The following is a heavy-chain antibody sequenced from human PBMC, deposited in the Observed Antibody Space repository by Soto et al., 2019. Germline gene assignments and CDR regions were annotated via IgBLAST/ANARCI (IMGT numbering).Heavy chain of an antibody. J-gene: IGHJ6*02. V-gene: IGHV4-30-2*01. D-gene: IGHD3-3*01. Sequence: PSETLSLTCAVSGGSISSGGYSWSWIRQPPGKGLEWIGYIYHSGSTYYNPSLKSRVTISVDRSKNQFSLKLSSVTAADTAVYYCARDRCDLSRGMDVWGQGTTVTVSS. CDR1: GGSISSGGYS. CDR3: ARDRCDLSRGMDV. CDR2: IYHSGST.